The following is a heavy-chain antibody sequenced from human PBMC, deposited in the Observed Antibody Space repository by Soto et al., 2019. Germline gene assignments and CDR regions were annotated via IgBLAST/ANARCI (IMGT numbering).Heavy chain of an antibody. D-gene: IGHD4-17*01. CDR2: IWYDGTQK. V-gene: IGHV3-33*01. Sequence: QVQLEESGGGVVQPGRSLRLSCEASGFTFNTYSMHWVRQPPGKRLEWLAAIWYDGTQKYYADSVKGRFIISRDNSKKTLSLEMNSLRAEDTAVYYCARAGGTTVTGLWHFDSWGQGTLVTVSS. CDR1: GFTFNTYS. J-gene: IGHJ4*02. CDR3: ARAGGTTVTGLWHFDS.